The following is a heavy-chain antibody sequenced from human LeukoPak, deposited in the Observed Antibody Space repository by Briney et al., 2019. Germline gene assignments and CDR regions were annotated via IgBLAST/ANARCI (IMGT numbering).Heavy chain of an antibody. CDR2: INNDGSSA. CDR1: GLTFNNYW. V-gene: IGHV3-74*01. Sequence: GGSLRLSCAASGLTFNNYWIHWVRQVPGKGLVWVSRINNDGSSASYVDSVKGRFTISRDNAKNTLFLQMNSLRAEDTAVYYCARRGTGHGMDVWGQGTTVIVSS. CDR3: ARRGTGHGMDV. D-gene: IGHD1-1*01. J-gene: IGHJ6*02.